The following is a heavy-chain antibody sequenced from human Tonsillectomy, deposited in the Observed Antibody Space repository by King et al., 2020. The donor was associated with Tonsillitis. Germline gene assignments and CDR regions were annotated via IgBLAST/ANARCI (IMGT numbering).Heavy chain of an antibody. CDR1: GGTFNNYG. CDR2: IIPIFGGT. D-gene: IGHD2-15*01. CDR3: ARRGIINYGMDV. Sequence: QLVQSGAEVKKPGSSLKVSCKASGGTFNNYGISWVRQAPGQGREWMGGIIPIFGGTNYAQKFQGRVTITADESTRTAYMELSSLRSDDTAGYYCARRGIINYGMDVWGQGTTVIVSS. J-gene: IGHJ6*02. V-gene: IGHV1-69*01.